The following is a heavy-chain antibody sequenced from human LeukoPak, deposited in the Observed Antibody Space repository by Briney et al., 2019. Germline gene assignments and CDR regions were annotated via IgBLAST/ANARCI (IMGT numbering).Heavy chain of an antibody. D-gene: IGHD1-26*01. J-gene: IGHJ4*02. CDR3: ARDLVGAQIYDY. V-gene: IGHV3-48*03. CDR1: GFTFSSYE. Sequence: GGSLRLSCAASGFTFSSYEMNGVRQAPGKGLEWVSYISSSGSTIYYADSVKGRFTISRDNAKNSLYLQMNSLRAEDTAVYYCARDLVGAQIYDYWGQGTLVTVSS. CDR2: ISSSGSTI.